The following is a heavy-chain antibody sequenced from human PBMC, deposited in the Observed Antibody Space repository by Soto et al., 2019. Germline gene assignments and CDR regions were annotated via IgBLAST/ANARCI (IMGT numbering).Heavy chain of an antibody. V-gene: IGHV1-18*04. J-gene: IGHJ4*02. CDR2: ISAYNGNT. CDR3: ARDLSGYDYTPYFDY. Sequence: ASVKVSCKASGYTFTSCGISWVRQAPGQGLEWMGWISAYNGNTNYAQKLQGRVTMTTDTSTSTAYMELRSLRSDDTAVYYCARDLSGYDYTPYFDYWGQGTLVTVSS. CDR1: GYTFTSCG. D-gene: IGHD5-12*01.